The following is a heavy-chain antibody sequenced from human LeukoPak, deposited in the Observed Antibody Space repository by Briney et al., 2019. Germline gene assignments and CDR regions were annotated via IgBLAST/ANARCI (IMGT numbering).Heavy chain of an antibody. V-gene: IGHV4-39*07. CDR3: ARGGLLWFGELNWFDP. CDR1: GGSFSSSSYY. Sequence: SETLSLTCTVSGGSFSSSSYYWGWIRQPPGKGLEWIGSIFYRGSNYHNPSLKSRVTLSIDTSKNQFSLKLSSVTAADTAVYYCARGGLLWFGELNWFDPWGQGTLVTVSS. CDR2: IFYRGSN. D-gene: IGHD3-10*01. J-gene: IGHJ5*02.